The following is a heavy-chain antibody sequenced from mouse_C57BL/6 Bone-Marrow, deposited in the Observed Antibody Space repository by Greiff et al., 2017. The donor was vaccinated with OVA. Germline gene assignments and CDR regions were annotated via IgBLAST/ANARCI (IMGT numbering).Heavy chain of an antibody. CDR2: IYPRSGNT. J-gene: IGHJ3*01. CDR1: GYTFTSYG. CDR3: VRDYANWAWFAY. V-gene: IGHV1-81*01. Sequence: VQLQQSGAELARPGASVKLSCKASGYTFTSYGISWVKQRTGQGLEWIGEIYPRSGNTYYNEKFKGKATLTADKSSSTAYMELRSLTSEDSAVYFCVRDYANWAWFAYWGQGTLVTVSA. D-gene: IGHD2-1*01.